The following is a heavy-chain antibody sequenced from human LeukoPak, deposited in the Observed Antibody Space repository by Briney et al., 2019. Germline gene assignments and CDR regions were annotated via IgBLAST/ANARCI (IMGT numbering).Heavy chain of an antibody. CDR3: ASRYSTLTGTTFYNWFDP. CDR1: GGTFSSYA. CDR2: IIPILGIA. Sequence: SVTVSCTASGGTFSSYAISWVRQAPGQGLEWMGRIIPILGIANYAQKFQGRVTITADKSTSTAYMELSSLRSEDTAVYHCASRYSTLTGTTFYNWFDPWGQGTLVTVSS. J-gene: IGHJ5*02. D-gene: IGHD1-7*01. V-gene: IGHV1-69*04.